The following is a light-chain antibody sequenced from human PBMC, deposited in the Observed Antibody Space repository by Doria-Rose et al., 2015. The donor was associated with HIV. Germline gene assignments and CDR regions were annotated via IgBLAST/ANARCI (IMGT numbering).Light chain of an antibody. CDR1: RSISNW. Sequence: DIQVTQSPSTLSASVGDRVTITCRASRSISNWLAWYQQKPGQAPKLLIYKASTLQSGVPSRFRGSGSGTEFTLTISSLQPDDFATYYCQHFDKYFSWTFGHGTKVDIK. CDR3: QHFDKYFSWT. V-gene: IGKV1-5*03. J-gene: IGKJ1*01. CDR2: KAS.